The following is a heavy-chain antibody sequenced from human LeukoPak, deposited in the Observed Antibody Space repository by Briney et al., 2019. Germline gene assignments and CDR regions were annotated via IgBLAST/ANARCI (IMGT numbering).Heavy chain of an antibody. CDR1: GFTFSSYA. CDR2: ISYDGSNK. D-gene: IGHD3-10*01. Sequence: PGGSLRLSCAASGFTFSSYAMHWVRQAPGKGLEWVAVISYDGSNKYYADSVKGRFTISRDNSKNTLYLQMNSLRAEDTAVYYXXXXXXXATESYFDYWGQGTLVTVSS. CDR3: XXXXXXATESYFDY. J-gene: IGHJ4*02. V-gene: IGHV3-30-3*01.